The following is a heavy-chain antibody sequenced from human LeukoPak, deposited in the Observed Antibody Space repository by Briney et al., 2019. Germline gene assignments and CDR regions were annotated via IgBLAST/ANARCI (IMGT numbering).Heavy chain of an antibody. CDR2: IYYSGST. J-gene: IGHJ4*02. Sequence: SGTLSLTCTVSGGSISSSSYYWDWIRQPPGKGLEWIGSIYYSGSTYYNPSLKSRVTISVDTSKNQFSLKLSSVTAADTAVYYCARRRYSYGQPDYWGQGTLVTVSS. V-gene: IGHV4-39*01. D-gene: IGHD5-18*01. CDR1: GGSISSSSYY. CDR3: ARRRYSYGQPDY.